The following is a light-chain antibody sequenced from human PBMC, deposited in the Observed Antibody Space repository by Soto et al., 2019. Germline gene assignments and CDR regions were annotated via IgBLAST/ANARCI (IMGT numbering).Light chain of an antibody. CDR2: HVT. CDR1: SSDIGHYDY. V-gene: IGLV2-14*03. CDR3: SSHKTRSTRV. J-gene: IGLJ1*01. Sequence: QSVLTQPASVSGSPGQSITISCTGTSSDIGHYDYVSWYQQHPGKAPKLMIYHVTYRPSGVSNRYSGSKSGNSASLTISGPQDDEEADYYCSSHKTRSTRVFGTGTKVTV.